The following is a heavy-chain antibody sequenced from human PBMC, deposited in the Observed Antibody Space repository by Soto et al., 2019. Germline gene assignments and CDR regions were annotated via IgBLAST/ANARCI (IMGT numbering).Heavy chain of an antibody. V-gene: IGHV1-69*04. CDR3: ARDRSGDFWSGYYTGAGDSMDV. D-gene: IGHD3-3*01. CDR1: GGTFSSYT. Sequence: ASVKVSCKASGGTFSSYTISWVRQAPGQGLEWMGRIIPILGIANYAQKFQGRVTITADKSTSTADMELSSLRSEDTAVYYCARDRSGDFWSGYYTGAGDSMDVWGKGTTVTVSS. CDR2: IIPILGIA. J-gene: IGHJ6*04.